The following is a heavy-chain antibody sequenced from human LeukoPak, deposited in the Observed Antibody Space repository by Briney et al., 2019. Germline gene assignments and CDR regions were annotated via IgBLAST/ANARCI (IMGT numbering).Heavy chain of an antibody. Sequence: GGSLRLSRAASGFTVSSNYMSWVRQAPGKGLEWVSVIYSGGSTYYADSVKGRFTISRDNSKNTLYLQMNSLRAEDTAVYYCARSTGFWSGYPFDYWGQGTLVTVSS. J-gene: IGHJ4*02. CDR2: IYSGGST. CDR1: GFTVSSNY. V-gene: IGHV3-53*01. CDR3: ARSTGFWSGYPFDY. D-gene: IGHD3-3*01.